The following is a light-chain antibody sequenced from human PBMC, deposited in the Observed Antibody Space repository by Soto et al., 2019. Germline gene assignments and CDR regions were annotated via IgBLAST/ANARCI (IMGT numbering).Light chain of an antibody. Sequence: QSALTQPASVSWSPGQSITISCTGTSSDVGGYNYVSWYQQHPGKAPKLMIYEVSNRPSGASNRFSGSKPGNTASLTISGLQAEDEADYYCSSYTSSSTLEVFGTGTKVTXL. CDR1: SSDVGGYNY. CDR3: SSYTSSSTLEV. CDR2: EVS. J-gene: IGLJ1*01. V-gene: IGLV2-14*01.